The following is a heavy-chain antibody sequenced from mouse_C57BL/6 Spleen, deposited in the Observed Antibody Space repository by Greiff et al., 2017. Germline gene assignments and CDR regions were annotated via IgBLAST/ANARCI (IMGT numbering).Heavy chain of an antibody. D-gene: IGHD2-4*01. CDR3: ATMITYYAMDY. Sequence: EVQRVESGGGLVKPGGSLKLSCAASGFTFSDYGMHWVRQAPEKGLEWVAYISSGSSTIYYADTVKGRFTISRDNAKNTLFLQMTSLRSEDTAMYYCATMITYYAMDYWGQGTSVTVSS. J-gene: IGHJ4*01. V-gene: IGHV5-17*01. CDR1: GFTFSDYG. CDR2: ISSGSSTI.